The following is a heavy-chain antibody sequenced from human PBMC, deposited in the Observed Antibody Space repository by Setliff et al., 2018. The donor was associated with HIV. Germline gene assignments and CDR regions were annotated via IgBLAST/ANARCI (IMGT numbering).Heavy chain of an antibody. CDR3: AREVVVAGVHYYNMDV. J-gene: IGHJ6*03. CDR2: INTNTGNP. D-gene: IGHD2-15*01. Sequence: ASVKVSCKASGYSITSDDIGWVRQATGQGLEWMGWINTNTGNPTYAQGFTGRFVFSLDTSVSTAYLQISSLKAEDTAVYYCAREVVVAGVHYYNMDVWGKGTTVTVSS. CDR1: GYSITSDD. V-gene: IGHV7-4-1*02.